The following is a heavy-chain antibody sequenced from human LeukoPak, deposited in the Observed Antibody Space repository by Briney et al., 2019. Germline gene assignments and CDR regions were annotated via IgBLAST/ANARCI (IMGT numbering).Heavy chain of an antibody. Sequence: ASVKVSCKASGYTFTGYYMHWVRQAPGQGLEWMGWINPNSGGTNYAQKFQGRVTMTRDTSISTAYMELSRLRSDDTAVYYCAREDAYCSSTSCYTRGGYNWFDPWGQGTLVTVSS. V-gene: IGHV1-2*02. J-gene: IGHJ5*02. CDR1: GYTFTGYY. D-gene: IGHD2-2*02. CDR3: AREDAYCSSTSCYTRGGYNWFDP. CDR2: INPNSGGT.